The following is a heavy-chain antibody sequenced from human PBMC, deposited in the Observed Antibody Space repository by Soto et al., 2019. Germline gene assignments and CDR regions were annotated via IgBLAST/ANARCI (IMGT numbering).Heavy chain of an antibody. J-gene: IGHJ6*02. V-gene: IGHV3-49*03. CDR3: TRDRPWELLDYHYGMDV. Sequence: GGSLRLSCTASGFTFGDYAMSWFRQAPGKGLEWVGFIRSKAYGGTTEYAASVKGRFTISRDDSKSIAYLQMNSLKTEDTAVYYCTRDRPWELLDYHYGMDVWGQGTTVTVSS. CDR2: IRSKAYGGTT. CDR1: GFTFGDYA. D-gene: IGHD1-26*01.